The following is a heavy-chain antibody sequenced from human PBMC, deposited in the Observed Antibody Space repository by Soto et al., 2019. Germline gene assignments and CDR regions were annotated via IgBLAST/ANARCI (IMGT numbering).Heavy chain of an antibody. CDR3: ARGPPRRPAAIDNWLDP. CDR2: INHSGST. CDR1: GGSFSGYY. D-gene: IGHD2-2*01. V-gene: IGHV4-34*01. J-gene: IGHJ5*02. Sequence: PSETLSLTCAVYGGSFSGYYWSWIRQPPGKGLEWSGEINHSGSTNYNPSLKSRVTISVDTSKNQFSLKLSSVTAADTAVYYCARGPPRRPAAIDNWLDPWGQGTLVTVSS.